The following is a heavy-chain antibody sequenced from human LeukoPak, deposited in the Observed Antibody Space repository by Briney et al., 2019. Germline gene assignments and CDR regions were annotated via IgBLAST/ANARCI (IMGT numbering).Heavy chain of an antibody. V-gene: IGHV1-18*04. CDR2: ISAYNGNT. CDR1: GYTFTGYY. CDR3: ARDFRFGELSDYYYYGMDV. D-gene: IGHD3-10*01. Sequence: ASVKVSCKASGYTFTGYYMHWVRQAPGQGLEWMGWISAYNGNTNYAQKLQGRVTMTTDTSTSTAYMELRSLRSDDTAVYYCARDFRFGELSDYYYYGMDVWGKGTTVTVSS. J-gene: IGHJ6*04.